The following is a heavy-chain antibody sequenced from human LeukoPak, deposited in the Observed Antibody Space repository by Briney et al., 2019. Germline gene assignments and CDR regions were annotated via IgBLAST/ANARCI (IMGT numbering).Heavy chain of an antibody. CDR1: GGSISSYY. Sequence: SETLSLTCAVSGGSISSYYWSWIRQPPGKGLEWIGYIYYSGSTNYNPSLKSRVTISVDTSKNQFSLKLSSVTAADTAVYYCARAQRAYYDFRSGYYDYWGQGTLVTVSS. D-gene: IGHD3-3*01. V-gene: IGHV4-59*01. J-gene: IGHJ4*02. CDR2: IYYSGST. CDR3: ARAQRAYYDFRSGYYDY.